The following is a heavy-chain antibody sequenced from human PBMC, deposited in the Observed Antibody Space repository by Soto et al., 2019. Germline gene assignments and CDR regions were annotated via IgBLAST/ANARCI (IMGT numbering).Heavy chain of an antibody. CDR2: ISTYSGDT. J-gene: IGHJ5*02. V-gene: IGHV1-18*01. Sequence: QVHLVQSGVEVKTPGASVKVSCQASGYTFFTYDISWVRQAPGQGLEWMGWISTYSGDTKYAQKFQGSVTMTTDTSTTTADLELRSLRSDDTAVYYCARHHGPTTSENWFAPWGQGTLVTVSS. D-gene: IGHD5-12*01. CDR1: GYTFFTYD. CDR3: ARHHGPTTSENWFAP.